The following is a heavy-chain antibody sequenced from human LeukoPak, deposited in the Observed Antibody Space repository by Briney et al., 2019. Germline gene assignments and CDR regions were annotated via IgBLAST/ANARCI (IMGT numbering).Heavy chain of an antibody. J-gene: IGHJ6*03. CDR2: HNPSDGGI. CDR1: GYTFNSYY. Sequence: ASVKVSCKASGYTFNSYYMHWVRQAPGQGLEWMGIHNPSDGGITYAQKFQGRVTMTRDTSTSTFYMELRRLRSEDTAVYYCARDRWFGGRPDNFMDVWGRGTTVTVSS. CDR3: ARDRWFGGRPDNFMDV. V-gene: IGHV1-46*02. D-gene: IGHD3-10*01.